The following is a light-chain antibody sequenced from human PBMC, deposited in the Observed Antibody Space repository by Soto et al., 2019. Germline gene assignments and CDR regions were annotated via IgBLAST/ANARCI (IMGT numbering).Light chain of an antibody. Sequence: EIVLTQSPATLSLSPGERATLSCRASQSVSSSFLAWYQQKPGQAPRLLIYGASSRATGIPERFSDSGSGTGFTVTIRRLEPEDCAVYYYQQYDNCPRTFGQGTKVESK. CDR1: QSVSSSF. V-gene: IGKV3-20*01. CDR2: GAS. J-gene: IGKJ1*01. CDR3: QQYDNCPRT.